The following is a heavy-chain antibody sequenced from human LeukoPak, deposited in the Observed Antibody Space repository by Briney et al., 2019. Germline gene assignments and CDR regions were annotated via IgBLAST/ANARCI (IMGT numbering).Heavy chain of an antibody. CDR2: IYSDSSDA. D-gene: IGHD6-19*01. V-gene: IGHV3-23*03. CDR3: AKRLNHNYFEY. CDR1: GFTLSSSS. J-gene: IGHJ4*02. Sequence: GGSLRLSCVASGFTLSSSSMAWVRQAPGGRPDWVSDIYSDSSDAYYADSVKGRFSISRDDSKNTLYLQMYSLRTEDTATYYCAKRLNHNYFEYWGRGTLVTVSS.